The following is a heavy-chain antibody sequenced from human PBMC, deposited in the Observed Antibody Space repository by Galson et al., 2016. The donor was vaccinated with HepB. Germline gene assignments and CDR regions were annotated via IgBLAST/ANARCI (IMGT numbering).Heavy chain of an antibody. V-gene: IGHV3-72*01. CDR1: GFTFSGHY. D-gene: IGHD3/OR15-3a*01. CDR3: ARGPFCTSSYCPGPFNS. CDR2: ARSKFHRYST. J-gene: IGHJ5*02. Sequence: SLRLSCAASGFTFSGHYMDWVRQAPGKGLEWVGRARSKFHRYSTEYAASVQGRFTVSRDESKNSLCLQMNSLKVEDTAVYFCARGPFCTSSYCPGPFNSWGQGTLVTVSS.